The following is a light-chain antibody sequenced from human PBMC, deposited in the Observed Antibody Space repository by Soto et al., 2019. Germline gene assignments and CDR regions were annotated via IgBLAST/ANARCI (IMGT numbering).Light chain of an antibody. V-gene: IGKV3-20*01. J-gene: IGKJ2*01. CDR1: QSVSSN. CDR3: HQYGISPQT. Sequence: EIVMTQSPATLSVSPGERATLSCRASQSVSSNLAWYQQKPGQAPRLLIYGASRRATGVPDRFVGSASGTDFTLTISRLEPEDFAMYYCHQYGISPQTFGQGTKLQIK. CDR2: GAS.